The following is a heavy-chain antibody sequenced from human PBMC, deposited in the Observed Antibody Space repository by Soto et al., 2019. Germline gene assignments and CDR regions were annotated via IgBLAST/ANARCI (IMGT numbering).Heavy chain of an antibody. D-gene: IGHD3-22*01. Sequence: PSETPSLTCTVSGCSISSYYWRWLRQPPGKGLELIGYIYYTGSNNYNPSLKSRVTISVDTSKNQFSLNLSSVTAAETAVYYCARDRRYYYDSSGRGAFDIWGQGTMVT. V-gene: IGHV4-59*01. CDR1: GCSISSYY. J-gene: IGHJ3*02. CDR3: ARDRRYYYDSSGRGAFDI. CDR2: IYYTGSN.